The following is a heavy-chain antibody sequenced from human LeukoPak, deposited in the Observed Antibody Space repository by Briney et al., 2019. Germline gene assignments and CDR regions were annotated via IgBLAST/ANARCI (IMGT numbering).Heavy chain of an antibody. CDR1: GFTFSSYA. V-gene: IGHV3-23*01. CDR3: AKSAWDCSSNSCIIYYYYGMDV. D-gene: IGHD2-2*01. J-gene: IGHJ6*02. CDR2: ISGSGGST. Sequence: PGASLRLSCAASGFTFSSYAMSWVRQAPGKGLEWVSAISGSGGSTYYADSVKGRFTISRDNSKNTLYLQMKSLRAEDTAVYYCAKSAWDCSSNSCIIYYYYGMDVWGQGTTVTVSS.